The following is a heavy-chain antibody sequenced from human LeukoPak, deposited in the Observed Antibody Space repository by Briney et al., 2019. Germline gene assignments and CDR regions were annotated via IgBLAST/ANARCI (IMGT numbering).Heavy chain of an antibody. D-gene: IGHD3-22*01. CDR2: IYYSGST. CDR3: ARHDGYYYDSSGYLNWFDP. Sequence: PSETLSLTCTVSGGSISSSSYSWGWIRQPPGKGLEWIGSIYYSGSTYYNPSLKSRVTISVDTSKNQFSLKLSSVTAADTAVYYCARHDGYYYDSSGYLNWFDPWGQGTLVTVSS. CDR1: GGSISSSSYS. J-gene: IGHJ5*02. V-gene: IGHV4-39*01.